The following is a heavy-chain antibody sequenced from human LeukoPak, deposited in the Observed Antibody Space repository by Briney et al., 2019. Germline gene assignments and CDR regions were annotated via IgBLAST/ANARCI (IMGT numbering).Heavy chain of an antibody. CDR2: IYHSGST. CDR3: ASCHPQTLRLGEYYFDY. Sequence: PSETLSLTCTVSGYSISSGYYWGWIRPPPGKGREGIGIIYHSGSTYYNPSLKRRVTISVDTSKNQFSLKLSSVTAADTAVYYCASCHPQTLRLGEYYFDYWGQGTLVTVSS. CDR1: GYSISSGYY. V-gene: IGHV4-38-2*02. D-gene: IGHD3-16*01. J-gene: IGHJ4*02.